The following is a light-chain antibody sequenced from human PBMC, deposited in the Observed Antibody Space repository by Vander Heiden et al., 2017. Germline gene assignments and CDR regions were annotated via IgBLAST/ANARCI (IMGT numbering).Light chain of an antibody. Sequence: DIQLTQSPSSLSASVADRVTITCPASQDISNYLNWYQQKPGKAPKLLIYDASNLETGVPSRFSGSGSGTDFTLTISSLQPEDIATYYCQQYDNLPPLTFGGGTKVEIK. CDR1: QDISNY. CDR2: DAS. J-gene: IGKJ4*01. V-gene: IGKV1-33*01. CDR3: QQYDNLPPLT.